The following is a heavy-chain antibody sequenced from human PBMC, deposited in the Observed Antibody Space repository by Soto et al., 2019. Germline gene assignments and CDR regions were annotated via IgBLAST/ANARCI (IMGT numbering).Heavy chain of an antibody. J-gene: IGHJ4*02. CDR1: GGTFSSYA. D-gene: IGHD5-18*01. Sequence: QVQLVQSGAEVKKPGSSVKVSCKASGGTFSSYAISWVRQAPGQGLEWMGGIIPIFGTANYAQKFQGRVTRTADESTSTAYMELSGLRSEDADVYYCARGGFGSYGSFAYWGQGTLVTVSS. CDR2: IIPIFGTA. CDR3: ARGGFGSYGSFAY. V-gene: IGHV1-69*12.